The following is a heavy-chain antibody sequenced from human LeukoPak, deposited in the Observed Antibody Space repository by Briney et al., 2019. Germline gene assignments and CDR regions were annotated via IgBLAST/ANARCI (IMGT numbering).Heavy chain of an antibody. CDR1: GGSISSSSYY. Sequence: SETLSLTCTVSGGSISSSSYYWGWIRQPPGKGLEWIGSIYYSGSTYYNPSLKSRVTISVDTSKNQYSLKLSSVTAADTAVYYCAVHYDSSGYYWQGWFGPWGQGTLVTVSS. CDR2: IYYSGST. CDR3: AVHYDSSGYYWQGWFGP. V-gene: IGHV4-39*01. J-gene: IGHJ5*02. D-gene: IGHD3-22*01.